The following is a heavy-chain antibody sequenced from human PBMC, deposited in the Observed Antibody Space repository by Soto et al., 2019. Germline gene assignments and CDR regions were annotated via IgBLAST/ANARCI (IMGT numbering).Heavy chain of an antibody. Sequence: QVQLVQSGAEVKKPGASVMLSCKASGYTFNKRAIMWVRQARGQGLEWMGWISAHNGNTNSAPKFQGRLTMTTDTSTSTAYMELRSLRSDDTAVYYCAKVLSGTYFDDSDYWGQGTLVTVSS. CDR2: ISAHNGNT. V-gene: IGHV1-18*01. J-gene: IGHJ4*02. CDR3: AKVLSGTYFDDSDY. D-gene: IGHD1-26*01. CDR1: GYTFNKRA.